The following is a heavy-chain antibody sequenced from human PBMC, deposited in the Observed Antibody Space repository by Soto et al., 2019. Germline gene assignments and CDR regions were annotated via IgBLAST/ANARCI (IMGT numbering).Heavy chain of an antibody. J-gene: IGHJ6*02. CDR1: GFTFSSNA. V-gene: IGHV3-23*01. CDR3: AKDRLEDDFRSGHYYYYGMDV. D-gene: IGHD3-3*01. Sequence: PGGSLRLSCAGSGFTFSSNAMNWVRQAPGKGLEWVSVISGSGGSTHYADSVKGRFTISSDNSKHTPYLQMNSLRAEDTAVYYCAKDRLEDDFRSGHYYYYGMDVWGQGTTVTVSS. CDR2: ISGSGGST.